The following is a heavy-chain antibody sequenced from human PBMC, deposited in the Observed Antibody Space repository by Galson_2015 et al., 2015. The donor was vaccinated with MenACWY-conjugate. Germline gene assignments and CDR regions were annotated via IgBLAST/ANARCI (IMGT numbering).Heavy chain of an antibody. J-gene: IGHJ3*02. D-gene: IGHD4-23*01. Sequence: SETLSLTCTVSGGSISSSSYFWGWIRQPPGKGLEWIGTISYSGSTHYNPSLNNRVTVSADTSKNQFSLNVNSVTAADTALYYCARRSARLTLGAFDIWGQGTMVPVSS. CDR3: ARRSARLTLGAFDI. CDR2: ISYSGST. CDR1: GGSISSSSYF. V-gene: IGHV4-39*01.